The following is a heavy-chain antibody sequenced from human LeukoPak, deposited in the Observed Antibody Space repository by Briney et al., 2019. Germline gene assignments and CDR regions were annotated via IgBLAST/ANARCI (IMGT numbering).Heavy chain of an antibody. CDR1: GFTFSSYE. CDR2: ISSSGSTI. J-gene: IGHJ4*02. Sequence: PGRSLRLSCAASGFTFSSYEMNWVRQATGKGLEWVSYISSSGSTIYYADSVKGRFTISRDNAKNSLYLQMNSLRAEDTAVYYCARAKRGSYGFKYWGQGTLVTVSS. CDR3: ARAKRGSYGFKY. V-gene: IGHV3-48*03. D-gene: IGHD5-18*01.